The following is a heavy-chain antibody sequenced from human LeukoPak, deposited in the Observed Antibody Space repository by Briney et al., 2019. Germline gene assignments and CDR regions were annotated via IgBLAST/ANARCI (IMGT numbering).Heavy chain of an antibody. J-gene: IGHJ5*02. Sequence: SETLSLSCTVSGGSISSYYRSWIRQPPGKGLEWIGYIYYSGGTNYNPSLTSRVTISVDTSKNQISLKLSSVTAADTAVYYCARDRRGSGSFNWFDPWGQGTLVTVSS. CDR3: ARDRRGSGSFNWFDP. V-gene: IGHV4-59*01. CDR1: GGSISSYY. D-gene: IGHD3-10*01. CDR2: IYYSGGT.